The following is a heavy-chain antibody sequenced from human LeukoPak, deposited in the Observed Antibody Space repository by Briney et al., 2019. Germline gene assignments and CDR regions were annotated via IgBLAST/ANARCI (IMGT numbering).Heavy chain of an antibody. Sequence: PSETLSLTCAVYGGSFSGYYWSWIRQPPGKGLEWIGEINHSGSTNYNASLKSRVTISVDTSKNQFSLKLNSVTAADTAVYYCARNRYYYGSGNYGVPNWFDPWGQGTLVTVSS. J-gene: IGHJ5*02. D-gene: IGHD3-10*01. V-gene: IGHV4-34*01. CDR2: INHSGST. CDR3: ARNRYYYGSGNYGVPNWFDP. CDR1: GGSFSGYY.